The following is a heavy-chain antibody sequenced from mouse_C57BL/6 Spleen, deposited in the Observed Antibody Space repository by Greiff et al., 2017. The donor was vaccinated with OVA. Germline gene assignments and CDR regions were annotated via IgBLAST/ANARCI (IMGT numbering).Heavy chain of an antibody. CDR3: ARHEEDYYGSLYAMDY. Sequence: VQLVESGAELVKPGASVKLSCKASGYTFTEYTIHWVKQRSGQGLEWIGWFYPGSGSIKYNEKFKDKATLTADKSSSTVYMELSRLTSEDSAVYFCARHEEDYYGSLYAMDYWGQGTSVTVSS. CDR1: GYTFTEYT. CDR2: FYPGSGSI. J-gene: IGHJ4*01. D-gene: IGHD1-1*01. V-gene: IGHV1-62-2*01.